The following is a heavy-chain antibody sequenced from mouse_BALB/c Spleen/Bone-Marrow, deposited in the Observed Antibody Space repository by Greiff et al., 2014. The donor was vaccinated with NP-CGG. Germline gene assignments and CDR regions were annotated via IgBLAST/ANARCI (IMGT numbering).Heavy chain of an antibody. D-gene: IGHD1-1*01. CDR2: IDPANGNT. J-gene: IGHJ3*01. CDR3: ATYYYGSSWGFAY. Sequence: VHLVESGAELVKPGASVKLSCTASGFNIKDTYMHWVKQRPEQGLEWIGRIDPANGNTKYDPKFQGKATITADTSSNTAYLQLSSLTSEDTAVYYCATYYYGSSWGFAYWGQGTLVTVSA. CDR1: GFNIKDTY. V-gene: IGHV14-3*02.